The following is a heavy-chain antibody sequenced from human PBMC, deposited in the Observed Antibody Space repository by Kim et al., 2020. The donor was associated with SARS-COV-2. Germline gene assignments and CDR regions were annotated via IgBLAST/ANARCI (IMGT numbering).Heavy chain of an antibody. J-gene: IGHJ4*02. CDR2: IYYIGST. V-gene: IGHV4-31*03. CDR1: GGSISSGGYY. Sequence: SETLSLTCTVSGGSISSGGYYWSWIRQHPGKGLEWIGSIYYIGSTYYNPSLKSRVTISVETSKNQFSLKLSSWTAAATAVYYCAGDSGYYSFFDYWGQGTLVTVSS. D-gene: IGHD3-22*01. CDR3: AGDSGYYSFFDY.